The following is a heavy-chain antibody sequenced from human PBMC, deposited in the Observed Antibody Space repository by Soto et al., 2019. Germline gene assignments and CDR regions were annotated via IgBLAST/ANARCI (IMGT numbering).Heavy chain of an antibody. CDR2: MNPDSGKT. J-gene: IGHJ5*02. CDR3: ARAPDYGDFGRWFDP. CDR1: GYTFTHFD. V-gene: IGHV1-8*01. D-gene: IGHD4-17*01. Sequence: QVQLVQSGAEVRKPGASVKVSCKASGYTFTHFDINWVRQAPGHGLEWMGWMNPDSGKTAYAEKFRCRVTMTRNPSMSTAYMELTSLTSEDTAVYYCARAPDYGDFGRWFDPWGQGTQVIVSS.